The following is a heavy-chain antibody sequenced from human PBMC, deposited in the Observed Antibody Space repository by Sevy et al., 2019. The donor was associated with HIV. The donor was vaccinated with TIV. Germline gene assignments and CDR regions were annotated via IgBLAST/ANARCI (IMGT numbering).Heavy chain of an antibody. CDR3: ARVFSIYYDRGYYYAMDV. J-gene: IGHJ6*02. CDR1: RFTFSSYW. D-gene: IGHD3-22*01. Sequence: GGSLRLSCAASRFTFSSYWMSWVRQAPGKGLEWVANINQDGGEKYHMDSVKGRFTISRDNAKNSLYLQMNSRRAEDSAVYFCARVFSIYYDRGYYYAMDVWGQGTTVTVSS. CDR2: INQDGGEK. V-gene: IGHV3-7*01.